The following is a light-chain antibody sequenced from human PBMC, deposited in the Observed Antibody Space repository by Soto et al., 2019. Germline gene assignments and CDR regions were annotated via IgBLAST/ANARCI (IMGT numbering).Light chain of an antibody. J-gene: IGKJ2*01. Sequence: EVVLTHSPSTLSVSPGERATFSCQASQNIATNLAWYQQKPGQAPSLLIYGASNRATGIPARFSAGGSGTEFTLTISSLQSEDFGVYYCQQYNFWPYTFGQGTKLEIK. CDR1: QNIATN. CDR3: QQYNFWPYT. CDR2: GAS. V-gene: IGKV3-15*01.